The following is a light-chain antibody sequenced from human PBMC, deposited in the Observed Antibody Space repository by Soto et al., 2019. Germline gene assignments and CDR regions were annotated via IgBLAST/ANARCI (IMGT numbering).Light chain of an antibody. CDR1: SGHKSYV. CDR3: QTWGIGIQV. V-gene: IGLV4-69*01. CDR2: VNSDGSH. Sequence: QPVLTQSPSASASPGAAVKLTCTLSSGHKSYVIAWHQQQPGKGPRFLMKVNSDGSHTKGDGIPKRFAGSSSGAERYLTISSLQSEDEADYYCQTWGIGIQVFGGGTKLTVL. J-gene: IGLJ2*01.